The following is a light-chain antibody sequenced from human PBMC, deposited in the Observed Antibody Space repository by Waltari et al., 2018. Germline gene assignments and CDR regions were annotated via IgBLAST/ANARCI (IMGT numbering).Light chain of an antibody. J-gene: IGLJ3*02. CDR3: ATWDSSLSAL. Sequence: QSVSPQPPAVSAAPGQKVHIHRSECNSNSGNHSVAWYQQLPGTAPKLLIYDNSERPSGIPDRFSGSKSGTSATLDITGLQTGDEADYYCATWDSSLSALFGGGTKLTVL. CDR1: NSNSGNHS. V-gene: IGLV1-51*01. CDR2: DNS.